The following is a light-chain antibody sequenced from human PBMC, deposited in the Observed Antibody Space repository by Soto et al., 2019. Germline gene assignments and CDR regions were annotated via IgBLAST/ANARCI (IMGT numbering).Light chain of an antibody. CDR2: DAS. CDR1: QSVSIW. J-gene: IGKJ3*01. V-gene: IGKV1-39*01. CDR3: QQSYSTPPFT. Sequence: DIQMTQSPSTLSASAGDTVTITFLASQSVSIWLAWYQKKPGKAPKVLIWDASTLQRGVPSRFSGSGSGTDFTLTISSLQPEDFATYYCQQSYSTPPFTFGPGTKVDIK.